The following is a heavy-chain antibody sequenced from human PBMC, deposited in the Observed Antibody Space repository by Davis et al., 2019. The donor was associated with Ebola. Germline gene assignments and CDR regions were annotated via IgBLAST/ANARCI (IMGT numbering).Heavy chain of an antibody. V-gene: IGHV1-46*01. CDR1: GYTFTSYY. Sequence: ASVQVSCKASGYTFTSYYMHWVRQAPGQGLEWMGIINPSGGSTSYAQKFQGRVTMTRDTSTSTVYMELSSLRSEDTAVYYCAREYRVVVVVAATGRYYYGMDVWGQGTTVTVSS. J-gene: IGHJ6*02. D-gene: IGHD2-15*01. CDR3: AREYRVVVVVAATGRYYYGMDV. CDR2: INPSGGST.